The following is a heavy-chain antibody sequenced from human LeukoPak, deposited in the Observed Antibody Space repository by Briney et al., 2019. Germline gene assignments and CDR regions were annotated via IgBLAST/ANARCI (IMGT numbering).Heavy chain of an antibody. CDR2: ISYDGSNK. J-gene: IGHJ5*02. CDR3: AKVAAADHNWFDP. V-gene: IGHV3-30*18. CDR1: GFTFSSYG. Sequence: PGGSLRLSCAASGFTFSSYGIHWVRQAPGKGLEWVAVISYDGSNKYYADSVKGRFTISRDNSKNTLYLQMNSLRAEDTAVYYCAKVAAADHNWFDPWGQGTLVTVSS. D-gene: IGHD6-13*01.